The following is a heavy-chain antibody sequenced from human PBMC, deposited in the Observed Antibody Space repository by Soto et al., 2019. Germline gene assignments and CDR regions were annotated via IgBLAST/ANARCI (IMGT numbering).Heavy chain of an antibody. J-gene: IGHJ6*02. V-gene: IGHV3-33*01. CDR1: GFTFSSYG. CDR3: ARDEKGYCSGGSCYSDFYYYYYYGMDV. Sequence: GGSLRLSCAASGFTFSSYGMHWVRQAPGKGLEWVAVIWYDGSNKYYADSVKGRFTISRDNSKNTLYLQMNSLRAEDTAVYYCARDEKGYCSGGSCYSDFYYYYYYGMDVWGQGTTVTVSS. D-gene: IGHD2-15*01. CDR2: IWYDGSNK.